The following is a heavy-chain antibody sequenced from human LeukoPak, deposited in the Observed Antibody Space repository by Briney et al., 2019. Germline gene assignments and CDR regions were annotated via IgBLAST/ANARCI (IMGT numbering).Heavy chain of an antibody. V-gene: IGHV1-2*04. Sequence: ASVKVSCKASGYTFTGYYMHWVRQAPGQGLEWMGWINPNSGGTNYAQKFQGWVTMTRDTSISTAYMELSRLRSDDTAVYYCARARGDGSGSYHNLYYFDYWGQGTLVTVSS. D-gene: IGHD3-10*01. CDR2: INPNSGGT. CDR3: ARARGDGSGSYHNLYYFDY. J-gene: IGHJ4*02. CDR1: GYTFTGYY.